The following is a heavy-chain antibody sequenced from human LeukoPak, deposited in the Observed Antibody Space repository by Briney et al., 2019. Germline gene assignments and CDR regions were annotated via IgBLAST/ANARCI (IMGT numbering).Heavy chain of an antibody. Sequence: SETLSLTCTVSGGSISSYYWSWIRQPPGKGLEWIGYIYTSGSTNYNPSLKSRVTISVDTSKNQFSLKLSSVTAADTAVYYCARTPRYCSSTSCPSAHYYYYMDVWGKGTTVTVSS. V-gene: IGHV4-4*09. CDR3: ARTPRYCSSTSCPSAHYYYYMDV. CDR2: IYTSGST. D-gene: IGHD2-2*01. CDR1: GGSISSYY. J-gene: IGHJ6*03.